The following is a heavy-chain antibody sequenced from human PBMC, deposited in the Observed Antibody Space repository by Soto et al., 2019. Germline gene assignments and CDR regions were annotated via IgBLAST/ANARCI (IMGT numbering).Heavy chain of an antibody. CDR3: ANPTRWGIR. D-gene: IGHD3-16*01. CDR2: ISGSGGST. CDR1: GFTFSSYA. J-gene: IGHJ3*01. Sequence: EVQLLESGGGLVQPGGSLRLSCAASGFTFSSYAMSWVRQAPGKGLEWVSAISGSGGSTYYADSLKGRFTISRDNSKNTLYLQMNSRGAEDTAVYYCANPTRWGIRWGQGTMVTFSS. V-gene: IGHV3-23*01.